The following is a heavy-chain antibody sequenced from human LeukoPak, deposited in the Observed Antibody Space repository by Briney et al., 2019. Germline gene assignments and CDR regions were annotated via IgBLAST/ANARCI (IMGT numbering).Heavy chain of an antibody. Sequence: PSETLSLTCTVAGRSISSYYWSWIRQPAGKGLEWIGRFYASESNKYNPSLRSRVTMSVDTSKNHFSLKVNSVTAADTAVYYCARTSGSYFDYWGQGILVTVSS. CDR2: FYASESN. D-gene: IGHD1-26*01. V-gene: IGHV4-4*07. CDR3: ARTSGSYFDY. CDR1: GRSISSYY. J-gene: IGHJ4*02.